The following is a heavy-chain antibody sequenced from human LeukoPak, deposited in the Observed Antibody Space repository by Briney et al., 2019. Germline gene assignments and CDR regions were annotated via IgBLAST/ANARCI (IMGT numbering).Heavy chain of an antibody. V-gene: IGHV1-69*04. CDR3: ASPGIDYYDSSGYFYY. CDR1: GYTFTSYG. D-gene: IGHD3-22*01. Sequence: ASVKVSCKASGYTFTSYGISWVRQAPGQGLEWMGRIIPILGIANYAQKFQGGVTITADKSTSTAYMELSNLRSEDTAVYYCASPGIDYYDSSGYFYYWGQGTLVTVSS. J-gene: IGHJ4*02. CDR2: IIPILGIA.